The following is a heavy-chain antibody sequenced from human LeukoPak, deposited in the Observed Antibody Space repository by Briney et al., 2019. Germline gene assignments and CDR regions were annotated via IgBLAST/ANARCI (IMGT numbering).Heavy chain of an antibody. CDR2: IIPILNIA. V-gene: IGHV1-69*04. J-gene: IGHJ4*02. CDR1: GYTFTSYG. Sequence: ASVKVSCKASGYTFTSYGISWVRQAPGQGLEWMGKIIPILNIANYAQKFQGRATITADKSTTTTYLEVSSLSSEDTAVYYCAKSRSLFYYTGNDYFDYWGQGTLVTVSS. D-gene: IGHD3-3*01. CDR3: AKSRSLFYYTGNDYFDY.